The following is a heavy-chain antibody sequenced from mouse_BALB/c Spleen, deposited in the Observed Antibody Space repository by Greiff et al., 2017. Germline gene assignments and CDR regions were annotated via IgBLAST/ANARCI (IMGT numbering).Heavy chain of an antibody. J-gene: IGHJ2*01. CDR2: IDPANGNT. D-gene: IGHD2-4*01. Sequence: EVKLVESGAELVKPGASVKLSCTASGFNIKDTYMHWVKQRPEQGLEWIGRIDPANGNTKYDPKFQGKATITADTSSNTAYLQLSSLTSEDTAVYYCAREGLRPYWGQGTTLTVSS. CDR3: AREGLRPY. V-gene: IGHV14-3*02. CDR1: GFNIKDTY.